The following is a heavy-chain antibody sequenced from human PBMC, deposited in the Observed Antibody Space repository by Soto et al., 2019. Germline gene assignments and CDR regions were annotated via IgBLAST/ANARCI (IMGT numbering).Heavy chain of an antibody. J-gene: IGHJ6*02. V-gene: IGHV1-69*13. CDR1: GGTFSSYA. Sequence: SVKVSCKASGGTFSSYAISWVRQAPGQGLEWVGGIIPIFGTANYAQKFQGRVTITADESTSTAYMELSSLRSEDTAVYYCARDRGTMVRGGPPPNYYYYYYGMDVWGQGTTVTVSS. CDR3: ARDRGTMVRGGPPPNYYYYYYGMDV. CDR2: IIPIFGTA. D-gene: IGHD3-10*01.